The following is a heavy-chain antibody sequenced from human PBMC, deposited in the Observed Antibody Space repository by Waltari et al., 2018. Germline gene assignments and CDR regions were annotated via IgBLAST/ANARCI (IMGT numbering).Heavy chain of an antibody. Sequence: EVQLVESGGGLVQPGGSLRLSCAASGFTFSSYSMNWVRQAPGKGLEWVSYISSSSSTIYYADSVKGRFTSSRDNAKNSLYLQMNSLRAEDTAVYYCARDPGYSYGYYYYGMDVWGQGTTVTVSS. CDR3: ARDPGYSYGYYYYGMDV. J-gene: IGHJ6*02. V-gene: IGHV3-48*04. CDR1: GFTFSSYS. D-gene: IGHD5-18*01. CDR2: ISSSSSTI.